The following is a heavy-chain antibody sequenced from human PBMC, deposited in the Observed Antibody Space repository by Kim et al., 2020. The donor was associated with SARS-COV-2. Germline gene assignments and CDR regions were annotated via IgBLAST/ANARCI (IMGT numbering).Heavy chain of an antibody. V-gene: IGHV3-33*01. J-gene: IGHJ4*02. D-gene: IGHD6-13*01. CDR3: ARANSSSWSYFDY. Sequence: YAASVKGRFTISRDNSKNTLYLQMNSLRAEDTEVYYGARANSSSWSYFDYWGQGTLVTVSS.